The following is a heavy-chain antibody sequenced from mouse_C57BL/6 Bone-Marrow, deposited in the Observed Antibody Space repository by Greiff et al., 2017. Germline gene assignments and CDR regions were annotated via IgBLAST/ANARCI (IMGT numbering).Heavy chain of an antibody. CDR2: IDPSDSYT. CDR1: GYTFTSYW. D-gene: IGHD2-2*01. J-gene: IGHJ1*03. V-gene: IGHV1-69*01. CDR3: AKERLSEYFDV. Sequence: VQLQQPGAELVMPGLLVQLSCKVSGYTFTSYWMLWVKQRPGQGLEWIGEIDPSDSYTNYNQKFKGKSTLTVDKSSSTAYMQLSSLTSEDSAVYYCAKERLSEYFDVWGTGATVTGSS.